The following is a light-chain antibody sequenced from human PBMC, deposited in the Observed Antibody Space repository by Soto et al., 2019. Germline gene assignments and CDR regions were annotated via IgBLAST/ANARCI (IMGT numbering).Light chain of an antibody. V-gene: IGKV1-5*03. CDR3: QQYNSYYSWT. CDR1: QTISSW. Sequence: DIQMTQSPSTLSASVGYRFTITCRASQTISSWLSWYQHKPVKAPKLLIYKASTLKSGVPSMFSSGGSGTEDTLTTRSMQNDDYATNYCQQYNSYYSWTFGQGTTVDIK. J-gene: IGKJ1*01. CDR2: KAS.